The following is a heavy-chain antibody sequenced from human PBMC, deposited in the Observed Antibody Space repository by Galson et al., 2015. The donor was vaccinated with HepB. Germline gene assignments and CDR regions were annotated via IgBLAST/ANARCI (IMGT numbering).Heavy chain of an antibody. J-gene: IGHJ4*02. CDR3: VKVAYCGGDCYSFDY. V-gene: IGHV3-64D*06. Sequence: SLRLSCAASGFTFSSYAMHWVRQAPGKGLEYVSAISSNGGSTYYADSVKGRFTISRDNSKNTLYLQMSSLRAEDTAVYYCVKVAYCGGDCYSFDYWGQGTLVTVSS. CDR2: ISSNGGST. CDR1: GFTFSSYA. D-gene: IGHD2-21*02.